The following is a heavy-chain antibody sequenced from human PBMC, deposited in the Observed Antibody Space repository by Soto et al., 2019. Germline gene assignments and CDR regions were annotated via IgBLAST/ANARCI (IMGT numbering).Heavy chain of an antibody. D-gene: IGHD3-10*01. V-gene: IGHV1-69*01. CDR1: GVSFNNNG. Sequence: QVQLVQSGAEVKKPGSSVTVSCKTSGVSFNNNGIGWVRQAPGHGLEWMGGVSPPFRTSNYARKFQGRGSITADAYTGTFNMELSSLTSDDTAQYYCARGLYYGSGSYSPYGMDVWGQGTTVTVSS. CDR3: ARGLYYGSGSYSPYGMDV. J-gene: IGHJ6*02. CDR2: VSPPFRTS.